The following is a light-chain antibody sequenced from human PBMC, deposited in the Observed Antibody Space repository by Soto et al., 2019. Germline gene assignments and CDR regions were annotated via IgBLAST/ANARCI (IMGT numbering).Light chain of an antibody. Sequence: EIVLTQSPVTLSLSPGERATLSCRASQSVSTYLAWYQQKPGQAPRLLIYDAFKRATGISARFSGSGSGTDFTLTISSLEPEDFAVYYCQQRSNWPSTFGGGTKVEIK. CDR3: QQRSNWPST. CDR2: DAF. J-gene: IGKJ4*01. V-gene: IGKV3-11*01. CDR1: QSVSTY.